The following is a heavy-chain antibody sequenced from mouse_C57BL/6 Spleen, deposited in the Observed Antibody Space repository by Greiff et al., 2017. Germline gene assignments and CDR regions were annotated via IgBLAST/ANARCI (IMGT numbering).Heavy chain of an antibody. D-gene: IGHD2-5*01. V-gene: IGHV1-52*01. CDR2: IDPSDSET. Sequence: QVHVKQPGAELVRPGSSVKLSCKASGYTFTSYWMHWVKQRPIQGLEWIGNIDPSDSETHYNQKFKDKATLTVDKSSSTAYMQLSSLTSEDSAVYDCARSSYSIYGDAMDYWGQGTSVTVSS. CDR1: GYTFTSYW. CDR3: ARSSYSIYGDAMDY. J-gene: IGHJ4*01.